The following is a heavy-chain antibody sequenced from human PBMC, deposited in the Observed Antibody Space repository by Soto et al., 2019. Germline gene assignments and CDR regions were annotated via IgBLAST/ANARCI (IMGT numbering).Heavy chain of an antibody. J-gene: IGHJ4*02. CDR3: AREGGVWGSFRYFDY. D-gene: IGHD3-16*02. Sequence: QVQLLQSGVEVQKPGASVKVSCKASGYTFTSYVINWLRQAPGQGLEWMGWISTYNGNTNYGQKLQGSVTMTTDTSTSIAYMELRSLRSDDTAVYYCAREGGVWGSFRYFDYWGQGTLVTVSS. CDR2: ISTYNGNT. CDR1: GYTFTSYV. V-gene: IGHV1-18*04.